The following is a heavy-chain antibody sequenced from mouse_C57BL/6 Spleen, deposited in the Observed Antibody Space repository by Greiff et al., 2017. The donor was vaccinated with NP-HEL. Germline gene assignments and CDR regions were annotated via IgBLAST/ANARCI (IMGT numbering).Heavy chain of an antibody. V-gene: IGHV1-55*01. Sequence: QVQLQQSGAELVKPGASVKMSCKASGYTFTSYWITWVKQRPGQGLEWIGDIYPGSGSTNYNEKFKSKATLTVDTSSSTAYMQLSSLTSEDSAVYCGARRDWDAAGFAYWGQGTLVTVSA. CDR1: GYTFTSYW. CDR3: ARRDWDAAGFAY. J-gene: IGHJ3*01. D-gene: IGHD4-1*01. CDR2: IYPGSGST.